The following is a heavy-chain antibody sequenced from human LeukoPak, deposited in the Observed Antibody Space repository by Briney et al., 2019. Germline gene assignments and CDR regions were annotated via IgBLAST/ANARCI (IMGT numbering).Heavy chain of an antibody. J-gene: IGHJ4*02. V-gene: IGHV3-21*01. CDR3: ARGYSGYHFDY. Sequence: PGGSLRLSCAASGFTFSSYAMSWVRQAPGKGLEWVSSISSSSSYIYYADSVKGRFTISRDNAKNSLYLQMNSLRAEDTAVYYCARGYSGYHFDYWGQGTLVTVSS. D-gene: IGHD5-12*01. CDR2: ISSSSSYI. CDR1: GFTFSSYA.